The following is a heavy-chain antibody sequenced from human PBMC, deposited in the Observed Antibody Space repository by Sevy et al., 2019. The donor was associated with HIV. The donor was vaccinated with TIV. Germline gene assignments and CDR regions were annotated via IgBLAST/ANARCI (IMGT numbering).Heavy chain of an antibody. CDR2: INPSGGSA. CDR1: GYTFTSYY. CDR3: ARGTGYTPDFDY. D-gene: IGHD5-12*01. J-gene: IGHJ4*02. V-gene: IGHV1-46*03. Sequence: ASVKVSCKASGYTFTSYYIDWVRQAPGQGLEWMGIINPSGGSASYPQNFQDRVTMTRDTSTSTVYMELSSLRSDGTAVYYCARGTGYTPDFDYWGQGTLVTVSS.